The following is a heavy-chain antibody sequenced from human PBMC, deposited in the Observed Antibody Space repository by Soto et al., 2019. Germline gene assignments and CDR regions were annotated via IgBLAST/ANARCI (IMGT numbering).Heavy chain of an antibody. CDR1: GYTFTSYD. Sequence: ASVKVSCKASGYTFTSYDINWVRQATGQGLEWMGWMNPNSGNTGYAQKFQGRVTMTRNTSISTAYMELSSLRSEDTAVYYCARGGYCSGGSCFGTYYYYGMDVWGQGTTVTVSS. V-gene: IGHV1-8*01. CDR3: ARGGYCSGGSCFGTYYYYGMDV. J-gene: IGHJ6*02. D-gene: IGHD2-15*01. CDR2: MNPNSGNT.